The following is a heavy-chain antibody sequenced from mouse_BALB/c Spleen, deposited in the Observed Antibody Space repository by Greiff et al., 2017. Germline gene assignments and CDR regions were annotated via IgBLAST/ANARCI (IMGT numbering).Heavy chain of an antibody. CDR2: IWGGGST. J-gene: IGHJ4*01. D-gene: IGHD1-1*02. Sequence: VKLQESGPGLVAPSQSLSITCTVSGFSLTDYGVSWIRQPPGKGLEWLGVIWGGGSTYYNSALKSRLSISKDNSKSQVFLKMNSLQTDDTAMYYCAKEGGNQGYYAMDYWGQGTSVTVSS. V-gene: IGHV2-6-5*01. CDR1: GFSLTDYG. CDR3: AKEGGNQGYYAMDY.